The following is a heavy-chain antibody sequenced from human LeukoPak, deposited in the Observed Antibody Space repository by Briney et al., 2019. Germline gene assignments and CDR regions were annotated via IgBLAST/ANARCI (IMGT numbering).Heavy chain of an antibody. CDR2: IYHSGST. J-gene: IGHJ4*02. V-gene: IGHV4-39*01. D-gene: IGHD6-19*01. CDR3: ANRGPGTGWSFDY. CDR1: GGSISSKSYY. Sequence: SETLSLTCTVSGGSISSKSYYWGWIRQSPGKGLEWIGSIYHSGSTYYNPSLKSRVTISVDTSKNQISMVLRSVTAADTAVYYCANRGPGTGWSFDYWGQGTLVTVSP.